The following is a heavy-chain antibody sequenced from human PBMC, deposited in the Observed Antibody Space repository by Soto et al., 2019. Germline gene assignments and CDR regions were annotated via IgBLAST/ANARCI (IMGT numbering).Heavy chain of an antibody. CDR1: GASISSGGYF. Sequence: PSETLSLTCTVSGASISSGGYFWSWIRQHPGKGLEWIGYIFYSGSTFYNPSLKSRVTTSRDTSKNQLSLKLASVTAADTAVYYCARGDCSGGSCYSFDYRGPGTLVTVSS. V-gene: IGHV4-31*03. D-gene: IGHD2-15*01. CDR3: ARGDCSGGSCYSFDY. CDR2: IFYSGST. J-gene: IGHJ4*02.